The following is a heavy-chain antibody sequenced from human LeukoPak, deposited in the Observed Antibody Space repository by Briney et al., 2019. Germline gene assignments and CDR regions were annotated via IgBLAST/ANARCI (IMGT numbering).Heavy chain of an antibody. Sequence: GGSLRLSCAASGIAFSTYAMSWVRQAPGKGLEWVSVVSESGEITHYADSVKGRFTISRDNSKNTVYLQMNSLRAEDSAVYYCAKDAAQGYTYGTIEQDYWGQGTRVTVSS. D-gene: IGHD5-18*01. J-gene: IGHJ4*02. V-gene: IGHV3-23*01. CDR2: VSESGEIT. CDR3: AKDAAQGYTYGTIEQDY. CDR1: GIAFSTYA.